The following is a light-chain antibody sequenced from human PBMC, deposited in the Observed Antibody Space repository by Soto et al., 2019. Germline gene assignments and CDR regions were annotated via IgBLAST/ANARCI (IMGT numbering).Light chain of an antibody. CDR3: AAWDDGLNGPV. V-gene: IGLV1-44*01. CDR2: SDN. J-gene: IGLJ3*02. CDR1: SSNIGSYS. Sequence: QSVLTQPPSASGTPGQRVTISCSGRSSNIGSYSVNWYQQLPGTAPRLLMYSDNLRPSGVPDRFSGSKSGTSASLAISGLQSEDEADYYCAAWDDGLNGPVFGGGTKVTVL.